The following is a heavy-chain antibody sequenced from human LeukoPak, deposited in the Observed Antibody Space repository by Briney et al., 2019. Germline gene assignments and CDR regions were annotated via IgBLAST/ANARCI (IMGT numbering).Heavy chain of an antibody. V-gene: IGHV4-59*12. CDR1: GGSISSYY. Sequence: PSETLSLTCTVSGGSISSYYWSWIRQPPGKGLEWTGYIYYSGSTNYNPSLKSRVTISVDTSKNQFSLKLSSVTAADTAVYYCARNLYCSSTSCHGGWFDPWGQGTLVTVSS. J-gene: IGHJ5*02. CDR2: IYYSGST. CDR3: ARNLYCSSTSCHGGWFDP. D-gene: IGHD2-2*01.